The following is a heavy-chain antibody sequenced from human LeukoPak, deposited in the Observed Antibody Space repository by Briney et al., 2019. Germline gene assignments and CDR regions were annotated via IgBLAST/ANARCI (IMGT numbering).Heavy chain of an antibody. V-gene: IGHV3-23*01. CDR2: ISGSGGST. CDR3: ASTGGRGYSGYEPFDY. Sequence: GGSLRLSCAASGFTFSSYAMSWVRQAPGKGLEWVSAISGSGGSTYYADSVKGRLTISRDNSKNTLYLQMNSLRAEDTAVYYCASTGGRGYSGYEPFDYWGQGTLVTVSS. D-gene: IGHD5-12*01. CDR1: GFTFSSYA. J-gene: IGHJ4*02.